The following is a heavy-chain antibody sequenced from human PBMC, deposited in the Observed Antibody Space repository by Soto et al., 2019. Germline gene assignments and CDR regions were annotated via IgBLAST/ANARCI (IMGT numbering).Heavy chain of an antibody. J-gene: IGHJ4*02. CDR3: SKWDGYGDY. Sequence: EVQLLESGGDLIHPGGSLRLSCAASGFVFGRNSMTWVRQTPGKGLEWVAGISAGGDLSWRADFVKGRFTISRDNSKNMVYLQMNNLRVDDTAVYFCSKWDGYGDYWGRGALVTVSA. CDR2: ISAGGDLS. CDR1: GFVFGRNS. V-gene: IGHV3-23*01. D-gene: IGHD5-12*01.